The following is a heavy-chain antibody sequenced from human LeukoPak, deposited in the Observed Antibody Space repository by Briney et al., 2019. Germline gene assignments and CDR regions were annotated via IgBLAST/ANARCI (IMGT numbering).Heavy chain of an antibody. J-gene: IGHJ6*02. CDR1: GFTFSSYG. V-gene: IGHV3-30*03. CDR3: ARVRAGYCTSTSCYTGMDV. D-gene: IGHD2-2*01. CDR2: ISNDGSNE. Sequence: GGSLRLSCAASGFTFSSYGMHWVRQAPGKGLEWVALISNDGSNEYYADSVRGRFTISRDDSKFTLYMQMNSLRAEDTAVYYCARVRAGYCTSTSCYTGMDVWGQGTTVTVSS.